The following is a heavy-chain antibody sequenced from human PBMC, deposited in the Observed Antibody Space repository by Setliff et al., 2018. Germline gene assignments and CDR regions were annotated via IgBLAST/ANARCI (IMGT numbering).Heavy chain of an antibody. J-gene: IGHJ3*01. Sequence: PSETLSLTCIVSGDSMIGYYWSWIRQPPGKGLDWIGYVYSGGSPNYSPSFKSRVTISIDTSKNQFSLKLNSVHAAYPAVYYCSRLYHNDNSADFRSAPFDVWGQGMMVTVSS. CDR3: SRLYHNDNSADFRSAPFDV. CDR1: GDSMIGYY. CDR2: VYSGGSP. V-gene: IGHV4-59*01. D-gene: IGHD3-22*01.